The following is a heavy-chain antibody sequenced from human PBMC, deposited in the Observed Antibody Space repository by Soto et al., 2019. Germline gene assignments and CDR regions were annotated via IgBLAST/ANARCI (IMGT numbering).Heavy chain of an antibody. V-gene: IGHV4-31*01. J-gene: IGHJ6*02. D-gene: IGHD3-10*01. CDR3: AGDLRFRGFHGMNV. CDR1: GGSISSGGYY. Sequence: QVQLQESGPGLVKPSQTLSLTCTVSGGSISSGGYYWSWIRQHPGKGLEWIGYIYYIGSTYYNPFLSEPVTTEEDTYKILFSLKRSSVTAADPAGYYCAGDLRFRGFHGMNVWGQGTTVTVSS. CDR2: IYYIGST.